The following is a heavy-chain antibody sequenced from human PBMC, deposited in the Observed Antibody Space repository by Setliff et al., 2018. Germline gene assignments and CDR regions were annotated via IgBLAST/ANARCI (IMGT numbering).Heavy chain of an antibody. D-gene: IGHD2-2*03. V-gene: IGHV3-11*01. CDR2: ITSSGTTT. J-gene: IGHJ5*02. Sequence: LRLSCAASGFTFSDYYMSWIRQAPGKGLEWVSYITSSGTTTFYTDSVKGRFAISRDNARNSLYLQMNSLRVEDTAVYYCARDGYPGTSWGQGTLVTVSS. CDR1: GFTFSDYY. CDR3: ARDGYPGTS.